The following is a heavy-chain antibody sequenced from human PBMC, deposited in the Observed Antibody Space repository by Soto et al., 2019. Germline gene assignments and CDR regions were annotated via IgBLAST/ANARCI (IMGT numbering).Heavy chain of an antibody. Sequence: PGGSLRLSCAASGFTFSSYGMHWVRQAPGKGLEWVAVIWYDGSNKYYADSVKGRFTISRDNSKNTLYLQMNSLRAEDTAVYYCARTDRDFYGLDVRGQGTTVTVSS. V-gene: IGHV3-33*01. CDR3: ARTDRDFYGLDV. J-gene: IGHJ6*02. CDR2: IWYDGSNK. CDR1: GFTFSSYG.